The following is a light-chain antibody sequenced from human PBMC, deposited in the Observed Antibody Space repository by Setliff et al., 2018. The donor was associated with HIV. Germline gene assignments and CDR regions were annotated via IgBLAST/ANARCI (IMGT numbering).Light chain of an antibody. CDR2: EVN. CDR3: SSYAGGNNMV. CDR1: SSDVGGYNY. V-gene: IGLV2-8*01. Sequence: QSALTPPPSASGSPGQSVTTSCTGTSSDVGGYNYVSWYQQHPGKAPKVMIYEVNKRPSGVPDRFSGSKSGNTASLTVSGLQADDEADYYCSSYAGGNNMVFGGGTKVTVL. J-gene: IGLJ3*02.